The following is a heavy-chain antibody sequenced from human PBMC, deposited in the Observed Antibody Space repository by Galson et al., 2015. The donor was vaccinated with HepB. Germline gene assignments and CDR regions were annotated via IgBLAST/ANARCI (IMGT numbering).Heavy chain of an antibody. CDR3: VSLGLGDSNGWYGFDF. CDR2: IANDGSYE. J-gene: IGHJ4*02. Sequence: SLRLSCAASGFSFSYYGMNWVRQAPGKGLEWVAVIANDGSYENNADSVKGRFTISRDNSKNTLYLQMNSLRTEDTAVYYCVSLGLGDSNGWYGFDFWGQGTLVTVSS. V-gene: IGHV3-30*03. CDR1: GFSFSYYG. D-gene: IGHD6-19*01.